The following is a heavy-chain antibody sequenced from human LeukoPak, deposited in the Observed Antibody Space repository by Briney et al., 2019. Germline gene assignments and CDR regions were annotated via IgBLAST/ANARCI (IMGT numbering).Heavy chain of an antibody. CDR3: GGHRVDSQGPAIDI. CDR2: IPYIGYS. CDR1: GGSKKSHF. V-gene: IGHV4-59*11. J-gene: IGHJ3*02. D-gene: IGHD2-15*01. Sequence: KTSQTLSLTRAVSGGSKKSHFCRGLPQPPGGALEWSGYIPYIGYSNYNPSLKSRVTMSVDTSKHQFSLKLTTATAADTALYYCGGHRVDSQGPAIDICGQGTMVTVSS.